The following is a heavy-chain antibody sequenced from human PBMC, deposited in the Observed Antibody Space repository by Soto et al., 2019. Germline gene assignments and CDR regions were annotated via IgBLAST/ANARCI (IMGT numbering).Heavy chain of an antibody. J-gene: IGHJ4*02. V-gene: IGHV1-8*01. Sequence: QVQLVQCGAEVKKPGASVKVSCKASGYSFPKYDINWVRQATGQGLEWMGWMHPSSGNKGFAQKFQGRATMTRDTSISTAYMELSSLRFEDTAVYYCTRGDFWGQGTLVTVSA. CDR3: TRGDF. CDR1: GYSFPKYD. CDR2: MHPSSGNK.